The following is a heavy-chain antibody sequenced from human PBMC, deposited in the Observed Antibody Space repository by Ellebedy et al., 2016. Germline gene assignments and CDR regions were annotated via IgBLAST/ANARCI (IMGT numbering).Heavy chain of an antibody. CDR2: ISSSSYI. J-gene: IGHJ6*02. CDR1: GFTFSSYS. Sequence: GESLKISXAASGFTFSSYSMNWVRQAPGKGLEWVSSISSSSYIYYADSVKGRFTISRDNAKNSLYLQMNSLRAEDTAVYYCAIDILTGYYSYGMDVWGQGTTVTVSS. CDR3: AIDILTGYYSYGMDV. V-gene: IGHV3-21*01. D-gene: IGHD3-9*01.